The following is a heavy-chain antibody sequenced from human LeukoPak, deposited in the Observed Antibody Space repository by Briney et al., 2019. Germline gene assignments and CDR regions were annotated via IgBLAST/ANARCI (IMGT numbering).Heavy chain of an antibody. V-gene: IGHV1-18*01. CDR2: ISAHNGDT. CDR1: GYTFTRYG. D-gene: IGHD2-2*01. J-gene: IGHJ5*02. CDR3: ARVVPAAKAGWFDP. Sequence: ASVKVSCKTSGYTFTRYGISWVRQAPGQGLEWMGWISAHNGDTNYAQKLKGRVTMTTDTSTSTAYMELRSLRSDDTAVYYCARVVPAAKAGWFDPWGQGTLVTVSS.